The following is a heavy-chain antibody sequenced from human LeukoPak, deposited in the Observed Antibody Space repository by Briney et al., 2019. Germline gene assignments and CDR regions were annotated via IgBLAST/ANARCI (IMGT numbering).Heavy chain of an antibody. D-gene: IGHD6-19*01. V-gene: IGHV3-30*18. J-gene: IGHJ4*02. CDR3: AKDRDSSGWSLIDY. CDR1: GFTFSTYG. Sequence: GGSLRLSCAASGFTFSTYGMHWVRQAPGKGLEWVAVISYDGSKKYYADSVKGRFTISRDNPQNTLYLQMNSLRAADTAVYFCAKDRDSSGWSLIDYWGQGTQVTVSS. CDR2: ISYDGSKK.